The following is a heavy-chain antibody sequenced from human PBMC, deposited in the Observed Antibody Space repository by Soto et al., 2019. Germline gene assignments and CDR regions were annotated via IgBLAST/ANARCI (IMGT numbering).Heavy chain of an antibody. D-gene: IGHD2-21*02. CDR1: GGTFSSYA. CDR2: IIPIFGTA. V-gene: IGHV1-69*01. Sequence: QVQLVQSGAEVKKPGSSVKVSCKASGGTFSSYAISWVRQAPGQGLEWMGGIIPIFGTANYAQKFQGRVTITADESTGTAYMELSSLRSEDTAVYYCARNPLAYCGGDCYLHYGMDVWGQGTTVTVSS. CDR3: ARNPLAYCGGDCYLHYGMDV. J-gene: IGHJ6*02.